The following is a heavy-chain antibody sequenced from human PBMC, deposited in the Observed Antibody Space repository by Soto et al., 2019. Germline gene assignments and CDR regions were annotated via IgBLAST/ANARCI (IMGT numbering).Heavy chain of an antibody. V-gene: IGHV3-48*03. D-gene: IGHD4-17*01. J-gene: IGHJ4*02. CDR2: ISSSGSTI. Sequence: PGGSLRLSCVASGFTFSSYAMNWVRQAPGKGLEWVSYISSSGSTIYYADSVKGRFTISRDNAKNSLYLQMNSLRAEDTAVYYCARIRPLRSLDYWGQGTLVTVSS. CDR3: ARIRPLRSLDY. CDR1: GFTFSSYA.